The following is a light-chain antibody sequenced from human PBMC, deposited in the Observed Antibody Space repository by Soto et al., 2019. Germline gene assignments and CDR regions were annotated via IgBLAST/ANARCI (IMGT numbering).Light chain of an antibody. CDR3: HQYGSAPLT. Sequence: EIVLSQSPGTLSLSPGGRATLSCRASQTVSSNFLAWYQHKPGQGPRLLIYGASSRATGIPDRFSGSGSGTYFTLTISRLEPEDFAVYFCHQYGSAPLTFGGGTKVEIK. CDR1: QTVSSNF. CDR2: GAS. J-gene: IGKJ4*01. V-gene: IGKV3-20*01.